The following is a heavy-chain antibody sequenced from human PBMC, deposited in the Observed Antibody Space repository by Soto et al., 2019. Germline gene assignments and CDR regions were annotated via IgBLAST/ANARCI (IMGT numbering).Heavy chain of an antibody. CDR3: VRVVDYFGSGAYTYGMDV. CDR1: GGSISSGGYS. D-gene: IGHD3-10*01. CDR2: IYHSGST. J-gene: IGHJ6*02. Sequence: QLQLQESGSGLVKPTQTLSLTCAVSGGSISSGGYSWSWIRQSPGKGLEWVGYIYHSGSTDYNPSLGSRVSISVDRSKSQVSLKLSSVTAADTAVYYCVRVVDYFGSGAYTYGMDVWGQGTTVTVSS. V-gene: IGHV4-30-2*06.